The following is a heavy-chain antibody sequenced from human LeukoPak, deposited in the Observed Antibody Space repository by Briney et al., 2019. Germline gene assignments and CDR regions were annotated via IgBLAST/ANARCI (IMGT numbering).Heavy chain of an antibody. CDR2: IYYSGST. J-gene: IGHJ5*02. Sequence: SETLSLTCTASGGSISNYYWSWIRQPPRKGLEWIGYIYYSGSTNYNPSLKSRVTILVDTSKNQFSLKLSSVTAADTAVYYCARDRVRGVTNWFDPWGQGTLVTVSS. CDR3: ARDRVRGVTNWFDP. CDR1: GGSISNYY. D-gene: IGHD3-10*01. V-gene: IGHV4-59*01.